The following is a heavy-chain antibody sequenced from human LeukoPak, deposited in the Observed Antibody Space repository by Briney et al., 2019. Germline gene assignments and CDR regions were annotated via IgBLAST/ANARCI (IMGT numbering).Heavy chain of an antibody. V-gene: IGHV4-4*07. CDR2: INTSGST. Sequence: SETLSVICTVSGGSIISYYWSWIRQPAGKGLEGIGRINTSGSTNYNPSLKSRVTMSVDTSKNQFSLKLSSVTAADTAVYYCAREYDFWSGTHNWFDPWGQGTLVTVSS. CDR1: GGSIISYY. J-gene: IGHJ5*02. D-gene: IGHD3-3*01. CDR3: AREYDFWSGTHNWFDP.